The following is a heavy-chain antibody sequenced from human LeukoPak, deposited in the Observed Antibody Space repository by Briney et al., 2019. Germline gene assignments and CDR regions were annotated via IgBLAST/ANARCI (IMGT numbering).Heavy chain of an antibody. J-gene: IGHJ3*02. V-gene: IGHV3-43*02. D-gene: IGHD2-15*01. Sequence: GGSLRLSCAASGFTFDDYAMHWVRQAPEKGLALVSLNSGDGGSTYYADSVKGRFTISRDNSKNSLYLQMNSLRTEDTALYYCAKDIVVVVAAKSSAFDIWGQGTMVTVSS. CDR3: AKDIVVVVAAKSSAFDI. CDR2: NSGDGGST. CDR1: GFTFDDYA.